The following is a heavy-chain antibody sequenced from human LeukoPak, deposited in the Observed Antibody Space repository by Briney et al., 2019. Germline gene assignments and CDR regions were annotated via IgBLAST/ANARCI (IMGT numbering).Heavy chain of an antibody. D-gene: IGHD3-10*01. CDR2: ISYDGSKK. Sequence: GGSLRLSCAASGFTFSSYGMHWVRQAPGKGLEWVAVISYDGSKKNYADSAKGRFTISRDNSKNTLYRQMNILRAEATALYYFAKEPRGLEYYFDYWGEGTLVTVSS. CDR3: AKEPRGLEYYFDY. V-gene: IGHV3-30*18. CDR1: GFTFSSYG. J-gene: IGHJ4*02.